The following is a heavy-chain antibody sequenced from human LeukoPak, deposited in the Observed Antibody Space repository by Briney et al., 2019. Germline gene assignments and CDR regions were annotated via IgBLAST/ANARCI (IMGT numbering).Heavy chain of an antibody. D-gene: IGHD3-3*01. J-gene: IGHJ4*02. CDR1: GLTFSSYS. CDR3: ASQVTIFGGGKYFDY. V-gene: IGHV3-48*01. CDR2: ISSSSSTI. Sequence: GGSLRLSCAASGLTFSSYSMNWVRQAPGKGLEWVSYISSSSSTIYYADSVKGRFTISRDNAKNSLYLHMNSLRAEDTAVYYCASQVTIFGGGKYFDYWGQGTLVTVSS.